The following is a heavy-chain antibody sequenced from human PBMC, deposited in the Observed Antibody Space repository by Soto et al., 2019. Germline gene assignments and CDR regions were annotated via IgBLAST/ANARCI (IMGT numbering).Heavy chain of an antibody. J-gene: IGHJ4*02. CDR3: ARSSITPRLFMYPFDY. D-gene: IGHD6-6*01. CDR2: IYYSGST. V-gene: IGHV4-39*01. CDR1: GGSIISSSYY. Sequence: PSETLSLTCTVSGGSIISSSYYWGWIRQPPGKGLECVASIYYSGSTYYNPSLESRVTISLDTSKNQFPLRLDSVTAADTAVYYCARSSITPRLFMYPFDYWGQGIXVTASS.